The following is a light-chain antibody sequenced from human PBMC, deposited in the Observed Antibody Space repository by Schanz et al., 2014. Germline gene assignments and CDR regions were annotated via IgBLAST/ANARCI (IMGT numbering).Light chain of an antibody. CDR3: GAYTSSYTYV. Sequence: QSALTQPASVSGSPGQSITISCTGTSSDVGGYDFVSWYQQHPGKAPKLMIYDVSARPSGVSNRFSGSKSGNTASLTISGLQAEDEADYYCGAYTSSYTYVFGTGTKLTVL. V-gene: IGLV2-14*01. CDR2: DVS. J-gene: IGLJ1*01. CDR1: SSDVGGYDF.